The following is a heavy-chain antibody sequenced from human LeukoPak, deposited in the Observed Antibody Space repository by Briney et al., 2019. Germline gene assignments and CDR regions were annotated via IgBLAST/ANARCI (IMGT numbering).Heavy chain of an antibody. CDR3: AREDSGWSDNDYYYYMDV. Sequence: PSETLSLTCTVPGGSISSYYWSWIRQTPGKGLGWSGYIYYSGSTNYNPSLKSRVTISVDTSKNQFSLKLSSVTAADTAVYYCAREDSGWSDNDYYYYMDVWGKGTTVTVSS. J-gene: IGHJ6*03. V-gene: IGHV4-59*01. D-gene: IGHD6-19*01. CDR1: GGSISSYY. CDR2: IYYSGST.